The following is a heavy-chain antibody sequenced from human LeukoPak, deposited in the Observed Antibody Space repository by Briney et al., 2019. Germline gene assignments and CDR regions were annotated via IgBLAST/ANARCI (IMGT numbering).Heavy chain of an antibody. D-gene: IGHD3-3*01. Sequence: GASVKVSCKASGYTFTSYDINWVRQATGQGLEWMGWMNPNSGKTGYAQKFQGRVTMTRNTSISTAYMELSSLRSEDTAVYYCAREDVDFWSGWIDYWGQGTLVTVSS. V-gene: IGHV1-8*01. CDR3: AREDVDFWSGWIDY. CDR1: GYTFTSYD. J-gene: IGHJ4*02. CDR2: MNPNSGKT.